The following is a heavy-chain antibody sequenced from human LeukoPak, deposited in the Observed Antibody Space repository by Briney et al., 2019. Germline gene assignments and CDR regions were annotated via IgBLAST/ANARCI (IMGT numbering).Heavy chain of an antibody. J-gene: IGHJ5*02. Sequence: SETLSLTCTVSGASISSTSYYWGWIRQPPGKGLEWIGSTYYRGTTYYNPSLKSRLTISTDTSKNQFSLKLSSVTAADTAVYCCARGAITFVWFGPWGQGTLVTVSS. D-gene: IGHD2/OR15-2a*01. CDR1: GASISSTSYY. V-gene: IGHV4-39*07. CDR3: ARGAITFVWFGP. CDR2: TYYRGTT.